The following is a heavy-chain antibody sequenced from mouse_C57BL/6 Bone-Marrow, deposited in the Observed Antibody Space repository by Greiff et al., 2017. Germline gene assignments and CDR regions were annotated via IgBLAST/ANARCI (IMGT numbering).Heavy chain of an antibody. Sequence: EVKLVESGGGLVQSGRSLRLSCATSGFTFSDFYMEWVRQAPGKGLEWIAASRNKANDYTTEYSASVKGRFIVSRDTSQSILYLQMNALRAEDTAIYYCARDGGGYFDVWGTGTTVTVSS. CDR2: SRNKANDYTT. CDR1: GFTFSDFY. J-gene: IGHJ1*03. CDR3: ARDGGGYFDV. V-gene: IGHV7-1*01.